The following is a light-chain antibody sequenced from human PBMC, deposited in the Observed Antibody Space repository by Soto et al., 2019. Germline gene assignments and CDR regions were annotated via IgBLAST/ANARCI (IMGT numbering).Light chain of an antibody. CDR3: QSYDNSLGGYV. CDR1: SSNIGAGYD. CDR2: GNI. Sequence: QSVLTQPPSVPGAPGQRVTISCTGNSSNIGAGYDVHWYQHLPGTAPKLLICGNINRPSGVPDRFSGSKSGTSASLAITGLQAEDEADYYCQSYDNSLGGYVFGTGTQLTVL. V-gene: IGLV1-40*01. J-gene: IGLJ1*01.